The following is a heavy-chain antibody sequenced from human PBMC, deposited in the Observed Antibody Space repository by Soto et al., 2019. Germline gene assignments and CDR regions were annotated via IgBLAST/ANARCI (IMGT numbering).Heavy chain of an antibody. V-gene: IGHV4-34*01. CDR3: ARGLGYCSGGSCFNWFDP. D-gene: IGHD2-15*01. Sequence: TSETLSLTCAVYGGSFSGYYWSWIRQPPGKGLEWIGEINHSGSTNYNPSLKSRVTISVDTSKNQFSLKLSSVTAADTAVYYCARGLGYCSGGSCFNWFDPWGQGTLVTVSS. CDR1: GGSFSGYY. CDR2: INHSGST. J-gene: IGHJ5*02.